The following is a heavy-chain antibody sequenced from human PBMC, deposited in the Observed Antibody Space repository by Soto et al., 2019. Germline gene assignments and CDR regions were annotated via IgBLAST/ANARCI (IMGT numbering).Heavy chain of an antibody. CDR3: ARGRVHIGAPPENWLDP. CDR1: GDSVSSNTAA. V-gene: IGHV6-1*01. D-gene: IGHD2-21*01. J-gene: IGHJ5*02. CDR2: TYFRSKWYS. Sequence: SQTLSLTWPISGDSVSSNTAAWNWIRQSPSRGLEWLGRTYFRSKWYSDYAVSVKSRMTINPDTSRNQFSLHLDSVTPEDTAVYYCARGRVHIGAPPENWLDPWGQGTLVTVSS.